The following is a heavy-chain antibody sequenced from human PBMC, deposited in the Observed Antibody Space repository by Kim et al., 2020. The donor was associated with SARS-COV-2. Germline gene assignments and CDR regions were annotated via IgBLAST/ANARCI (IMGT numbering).Heavy chain of an antibody. V-gene: IGHV3-48*02. CDR1: GFRFTEYS. J-gene: IGHJ3*01. D-gene: IGHD3-10*01. CDR2: ISSFSSVI. CDR3: ARGLWFYAFDF. Sequence: GGSLRLSCAISGFRFTEYSMNWVRQAPGKGLEWISYISSFSSVIHYADSVKGRFTISRDNAKNSVYLEMDSPRDEVTAVYYCARGLWFYAFDFWGQGTMVTVSS.